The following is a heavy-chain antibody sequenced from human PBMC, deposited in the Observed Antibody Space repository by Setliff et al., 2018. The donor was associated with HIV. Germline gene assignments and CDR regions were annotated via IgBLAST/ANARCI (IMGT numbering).Heavy chain of an antibody. V-gene: IGHV1-2*02. J-gene: IGHJ4*02. CDR3: ARSTTAD. Sequence: ASVKVSCKASGYTFTDYYIHWVRQAPGQGLKWMGWIYPNTGGTNYAQEFQGRVTMTRDTSISTAYMELSRLRSDDTAVYYCARSTTADWGQGTLVTVSS. CDR1: GYTFTDYY. CDR2: IYPNTGGT. D-gene: IGHD4-17*01.